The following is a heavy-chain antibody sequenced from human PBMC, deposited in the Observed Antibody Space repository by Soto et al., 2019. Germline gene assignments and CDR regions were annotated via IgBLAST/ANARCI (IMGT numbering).Heavy chain of an antibody. Sequence: ASVKVSCKASGYTFTGYYMHWVRQAPGQGLEWMGWINPNSGGTNYAQKFQGWVTMTRDTSISTAYMELSRLRSDDTAVYYCARDYYDGTGYSGYYYYGMDVWGQGTTVAVSS. V-gene: IGHV1-2*04. J-gene: IGHJ6*02. CDR1: GYTFTGYY. CDR3: ARDYYDGTGYSGYYYYGMDV. D-gene: IGHD3-22*01. CDR2: INPNSGGT.